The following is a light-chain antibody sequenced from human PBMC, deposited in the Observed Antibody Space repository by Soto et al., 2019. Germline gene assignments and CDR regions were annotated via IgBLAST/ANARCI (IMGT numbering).Light chain of an antibody. CDR1: SSDVGGYNY. Sequence: QSALTQPPSASGSPGQSVTISCTGTSSDVGGYNYVSWYQQHPGKAPKLMIYEVSKRPSGVPDRFSGSNSGNTASLTGSRLQAEDEADYYCSSYAGNVVFGGGTKLTVL. J-gene: IGLJ2*01. CDR3: SSYAGNVV. CDR2: EVS. V-gene: IGLV2-8*01.